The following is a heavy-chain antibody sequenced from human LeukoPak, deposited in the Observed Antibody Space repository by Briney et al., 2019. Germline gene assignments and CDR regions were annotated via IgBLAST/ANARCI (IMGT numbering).Heavy chain of an antibody. J-gene: IGHJ4*02. V-gene: IGHV3-21*01. Sequence: GGSLRLSCAASGXTFSSYSMNWVRQAPGKGLEWVSSISSSSSYIYYADSVKGRFTISRDNAKNSLYLQMNSLRAEDTAVYYCARDGDTAMVTDYFDYWGQGTLVTVSS. CDR2: ISSSSSYI. CDR1: GXTFSSYS. D-gene: IGHD5-18*01. CDR3: ARDGDTAMVTDYFDY.